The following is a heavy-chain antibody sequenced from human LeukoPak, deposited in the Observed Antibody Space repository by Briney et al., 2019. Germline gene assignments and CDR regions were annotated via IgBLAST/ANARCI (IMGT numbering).Heavy chain of an antibody. V-gene: IGHV4-59*01. Sequence: PSETLSLTCTLSVGSIRSYYASWLRHPPGKGLEWICYIYYSGSTNYTTSLKSRVRISVDTSKNQFSLKLSCVTAADTAVYYCARTGSTVTMLYPFDHWGQGTLVTVSS. CDR3: ARTGSTVTMLYPFDH. CDR2: IYYSGST. D-gene: IGHD4-17*01. CDR1: VGSIRSYY. J-gene: IGHJ4*02.